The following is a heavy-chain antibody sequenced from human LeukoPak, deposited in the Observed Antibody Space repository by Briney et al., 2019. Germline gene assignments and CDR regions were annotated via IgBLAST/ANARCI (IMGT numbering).Heavy chain of an antibody. D-gene: IGHD3-22*01. CDR3: ARNIGGSSYYYDSSGLDY. CDR2: ISYDGSNK. V-gene: IGHV3-30*04. CDR1: GFTFSSYA. J-gene: IGHJ4*02. Sequence: GGSLRLSCAASGFTFSSYAMHWVRQAPGKGLEWVAVISYDGSNKYYADSVKGRFTISRDNSKNTLYLQMNSLRAEDTAVYYCARNIGGSSYYYDSSGLDYWGQGTLVTVSS.